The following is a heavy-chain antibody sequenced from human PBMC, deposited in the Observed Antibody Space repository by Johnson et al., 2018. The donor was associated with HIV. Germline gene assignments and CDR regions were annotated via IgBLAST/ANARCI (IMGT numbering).Heavy chain of an antibody. V-gene: IGHV3-9*01. CDR3: ARERDTDMAGDAFDI. D-gene: IGHD5-18*01. CDR1: GFTFDDYA. Sequence: VQLVESGGGLVQPGRSLRLSCAASGFTFDDYAMHWVRQAPGKGLEWVSGISWNSGSVDYADSVKGRFTISRDNAKNSLYLQMNSLRAEDTAVYYCARERDTDMAGDAFDIWGQGTMVTVSS. J-gene: IGHJ3*02. CDR2: ISWNSGSV.